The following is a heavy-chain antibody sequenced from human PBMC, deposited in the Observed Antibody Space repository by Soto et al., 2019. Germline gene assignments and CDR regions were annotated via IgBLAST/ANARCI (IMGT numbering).Heavy chain of an antibody. CDR1: GGSISGGGYY. CDR2: IYYSGST. D-gene: IGHD3-10*01. V-gene: IGHV4-31*03. Sequence: SETLSLTCTVSGGSISGGGYYWSWIRQHPGKGLEWIGYIYYSGSTYYNPSLKSRVTISVDTSKNQFSLKLSSVTAADTAVYYCARMISGSYYYYYYMDVWGKGTTVTVSS. CDR3: ARMISGSYYYYYYMDV. J-gene: IGHJ6*03.